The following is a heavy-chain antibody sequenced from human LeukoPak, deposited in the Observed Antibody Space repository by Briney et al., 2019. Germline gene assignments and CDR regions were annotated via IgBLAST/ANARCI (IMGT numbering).Heavy chain of an antibody. CDR1: GFTFSSYR. J-gene: IGHJ4*02. V-gene: IGHV3-21*01. D-gene: IGHD1-1*01. Sequence: PGGSPRLSCAASGFTFSSYRMNWVRQAPGKGLEWVSSISTGSSNIYYADSVKGRFTISRDNAKNSLYLQMNSLRAEDTAVYYCARTLDYYFDYWGQGTLVTVSS. CDR3: ARTLDYYFDY. CDR2: ISTGSSNI.